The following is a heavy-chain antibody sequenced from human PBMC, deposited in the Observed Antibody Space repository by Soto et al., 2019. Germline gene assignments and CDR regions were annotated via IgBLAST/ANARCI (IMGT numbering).Heavy chain of an antibody. CDR2: MNPNSGNT. D-gene: IGHD2-2*01. CDR3: AREYCSSTSCYALNWFDP. CDR1: GYTFTSYD. J-gene: IGHJ5*02. V-gene: IGHV1-8*01. Sequence: QVQLVQSGAEVKKPGASVKVSCKASGYTFTSYDINWVRQATGQGLEWMGWMNPNSGNTGYAQKFQGSVTMTRNTSISTAYMELSSLRSEDTAVYYCAREYCSSTSCYALNWFDPWGQGTLVTVSS.